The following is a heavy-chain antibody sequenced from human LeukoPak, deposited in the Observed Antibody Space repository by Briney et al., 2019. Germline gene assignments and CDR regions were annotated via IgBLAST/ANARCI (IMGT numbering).Heavy chain of an antibody. V-gene: IGHV3-15*01. CDR1: GFTFSDAW. CDR3: TTRGGLGY. Sequence: GGPLRLSCAGSGFTFSDAWMSWVRQAPGQGLEWVGRIKNKVDGGTTDYAAPAKGRFTISRDDAKNMAYLQMSSLKIEDTGVYYCTTRGGLGYWGQGTLVTVSS. CDR2: IKNKVDGGTT. J-gene: IGHJ4*02. D-gene: IGHD3-10*01.